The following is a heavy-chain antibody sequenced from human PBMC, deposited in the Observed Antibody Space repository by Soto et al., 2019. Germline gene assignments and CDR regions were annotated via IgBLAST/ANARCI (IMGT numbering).Heavy chain of an antibody. CDR2: ISSTSSYI. D-gene: IGHD3-10*01. CDR1: GFNFGAYS. CDR3: AAGSSVDYWYFDL. Sequence: EVQLVESGGGLVEPGGSLRLSCAASGFNFGAYSMTWVRQAPGRGLEWVASISSTSSYIYYADSMKGRFTISRDNAKSPLSLQKNSLRVEDTAVYHCAAGSSVDYWYFDLWGRGTLVTVSS. J-gene: IGHJ2*01. V-gene: IGHV3-21*01.